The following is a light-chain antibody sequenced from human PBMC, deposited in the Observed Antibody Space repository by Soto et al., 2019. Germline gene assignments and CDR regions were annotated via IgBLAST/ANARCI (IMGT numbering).Light chain of an antibody. CDR1: SSDVGGYTY. CDR3: SSYSSSSTLV. J-gene: IGLJ1*01. V-gene: IGLV2-14*01. Sequence: QYAVTQPASVSGSPGQSITIACTGTSSDVGGYTYVSWFQQHPGKAPKLMISEVSNRPSGVSNRFSASKSGNTASLTISGLQSEDEATYYCSSYSSSSTLVFGTGTKVTVL. CDR2: EVS.